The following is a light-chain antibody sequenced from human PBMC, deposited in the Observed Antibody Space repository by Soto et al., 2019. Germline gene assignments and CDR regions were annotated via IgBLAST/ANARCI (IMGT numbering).Light chain of an antibody. CDR1: QDITRW. CDR3: QQTNTFPLT. J-gene: IGKJ4*01. CDR2: GAS. V-gene: IGKV1-12*01. Sequence: DIQKTQYPTSVSASVGDRVTITCRASQDITRWLAWYQQKPGTAPKLLIYGASSLQSGVPSRFSGSGSETDFTLTISSLQPEDSATYYCQQTNTFPLTFGGGTKVDIK.